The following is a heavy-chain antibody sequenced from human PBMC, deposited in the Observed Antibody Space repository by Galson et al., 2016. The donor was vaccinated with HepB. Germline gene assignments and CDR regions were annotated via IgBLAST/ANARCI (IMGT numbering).Heavy chain of an antibody. Sequence: SXRLSCAASGFTFDNYGMTWVRQAPGKGLEWVSGINWNSDRTGYAESVKGRFTISRDNAKNSLYLQMNSLRAEDTAFYYCVRRAYSSGYVDYWGQGILVTVSS. CDR3: VRRAYSSGYVDY. CDR2: INWNSDRT. V-gene: IGHV3-20*04. J-gene: IGHJ4*02. CDR1: GFTFDNYG. D-gene: IGHD6-19*01.